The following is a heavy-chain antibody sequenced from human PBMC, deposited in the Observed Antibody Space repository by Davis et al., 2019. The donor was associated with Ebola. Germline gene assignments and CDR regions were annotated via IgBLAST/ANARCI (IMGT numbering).Heavy chain of an antibody. CDR3: ARDGPDYYGLDV. CDR1: GYTFSNYY. CDR2: INPSAGYT. J-gene: IGHJ6*02. V-gene: IGHV1-46*01. Sequence: ASVKVSCKAFGYTFSNYYIHWVRQAPGQGLEWMGVINPSAGYTNYAQKFQGRVTITRDTSTSTVYMEVRRLRSDDTAVYYCARDGPDYYGLDVWGQGTAVTVSS.